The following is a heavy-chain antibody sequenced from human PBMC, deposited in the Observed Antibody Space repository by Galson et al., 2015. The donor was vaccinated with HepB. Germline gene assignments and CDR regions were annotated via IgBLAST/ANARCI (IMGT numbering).Heavy chain of an antibody. CDR2: ISYDGSNK. Sequence: SLRLSCAASGFTFSSYGMHWVRQAPGKGLEWVAVISYDGSNKYYADSVKGRFTISRDNSKNTVYLQVNSLRAEDTTVYYCAKSRVDCSGGTCYLLGPLDYWGQGTLVTVSS. CDR3: AKSRVDCSGGTCYLLGPLDY. V-gene: IGHV3-30*18. J-gene: IGHJ4*02. D-gene: IGHD2-15*01. CDR1: GFTFSSYG.